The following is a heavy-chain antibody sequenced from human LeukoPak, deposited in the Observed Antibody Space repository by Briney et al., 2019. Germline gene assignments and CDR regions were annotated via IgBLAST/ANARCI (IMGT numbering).Heavy chain of an antibody. CDR1: GYTFTSYY. V-gene: IGHV1-46*01. CDR2: INPSGGST. CDR3: ARVDGSPDY. D-gene: IGHD2-15*01. J-gene: IGHJ4*02. Sequence: ASVKVSCKASGYTFTSYYMHWVRQAPGQGLEWMGIINPSGGSTSYAQKFQGRVTMTRDTSTSTVYMELKDTAVYFCARVDGSPDYWGQGTLVTVSS.